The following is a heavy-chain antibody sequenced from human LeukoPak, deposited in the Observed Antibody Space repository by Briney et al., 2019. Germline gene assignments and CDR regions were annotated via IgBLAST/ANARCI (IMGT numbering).Heavy chain of an antibody. CDR2: INPNSGGT. CDR1: GYTFTGYY. D-gene: IGHD3-22*01. Sequence: SVKVSCKASGYTFTGYYMHWVRQAPGQGFEWMGWINPNSGGTNYAQKFQGRVTMTRDTSISTAYMELSRLRSDDTAVYYCARDRRTYYYDSSGYSDYWGQGTLVTVSS. J-gene: IGHJ4*02. V-gene: IGHV1-2*02. CDR3: ARDRRTYYYDSSGYSDY.